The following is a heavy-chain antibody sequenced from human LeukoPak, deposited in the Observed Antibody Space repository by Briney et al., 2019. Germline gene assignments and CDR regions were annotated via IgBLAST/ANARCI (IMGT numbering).Heavy chain of an antibody. CDR3: AKDAQRGFDYSNSLES. D-gene: IGHD4-11*01. V-gene: IGHV3-33*06. CDR2: IWHDRSSQ. Sequence: PGRSLRLSCVASGFTFDHYGMHWVRQAPGKGLEWVAVIWHDRSSQYYADSVKGRFTISRDNSMNTLYLQMNSLRAEDTAVYYCAKDAQRGFDYSNSLESWGQGTLVTVSS. J-gene: IGHJ5*01. CDR1: GFTFDHYG.